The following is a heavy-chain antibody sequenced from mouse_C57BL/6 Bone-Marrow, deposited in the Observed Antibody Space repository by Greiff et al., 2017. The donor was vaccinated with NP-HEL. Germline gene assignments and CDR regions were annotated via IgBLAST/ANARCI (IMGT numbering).Heavy chain of an antibody. D-gene: IGHD1-1*01. CDR1: GYTFTSYW. CDR3: ARRIYYYGSSDEDWYFDV. V-gene: IGHV1-55*01. J-gene: IGHJ1*03. CDR2: IYPGSGST. Sequence: QVQLQQPGAELVKPGASVKMSCKASGYTFTSYWITWVKQRPGQGLEWIGDIYPGSGSTNYNEKFKSKATLTVDTSSSTAYMQLRSLTSEDSAVYFCARRIYYYGSSDEDWYFDVWGTGTTVTVSS.